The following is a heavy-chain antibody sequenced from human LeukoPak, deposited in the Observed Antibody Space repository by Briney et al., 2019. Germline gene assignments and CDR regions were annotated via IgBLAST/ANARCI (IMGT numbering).Heavy chain of an antibody. J-gene: IGHJ3*01. CDR3: VRAVPHLFYSDSSGYYGDAFDV. CDR1: GFSVRNNY. CDR2: IYSGGTI. Sequence: QAGGSLRLSCAASGFSVRNNYMSWVRQAPGKGLEWVSVIYSGGTIRYADSVKGRFTISRDNSRDTLHLQMNSLRVDDTAVYYCVRAVPHLFYSDSSGYYGDAFDVWGQGTVVTVSS. V-gene: IGHV3-53*01. D-gene: IGHD3-22*01.